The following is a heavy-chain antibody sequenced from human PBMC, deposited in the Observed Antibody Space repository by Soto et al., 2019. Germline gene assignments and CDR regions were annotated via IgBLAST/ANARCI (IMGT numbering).Heavy chain of an antibody. CDR1: GLTFGSRA. J-gene: IGHJ4*02. V-gene: IGHV3-23*01. Sequence: EVQLLESGGDLKQPGGSLRLPCVASGLTFGSRAMTWVRQAPGEGLQWVSTITDTGGDAKYADSVRGRFVISRDNSKKTLYLQMTSLTAEDSAMYYCARGSTDSYPGSRIFDFWGRGTLVTVSS. CDR2: ITDTGGDA. D-gene: IGHD3-10*01. CDR3: ARGSTDSYPGSRIFDF.